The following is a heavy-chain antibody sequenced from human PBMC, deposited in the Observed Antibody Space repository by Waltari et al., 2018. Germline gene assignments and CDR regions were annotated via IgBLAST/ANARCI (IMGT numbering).Heavy chain of an antibody. CDR2: ISTSSSTI. CDR3: ARDPPRMVSGVWFDP. Sequence: EVQLVESGGGLVQPGGSLSLSCAASGFTFSNYNMNWVRQAPGKGLEWVSYISTSSSTIYYADSVKGRFTISRDDAKNSLYLQMGSLTADDTAVYYCARDPPRMVSGVWFDPWGQGTLVTVSS. V-gene: IGHV3-48*01. J-gene: IGHJ5*02. D-gene: IGHD3-10*01. CDR1: GFTFSNYN.